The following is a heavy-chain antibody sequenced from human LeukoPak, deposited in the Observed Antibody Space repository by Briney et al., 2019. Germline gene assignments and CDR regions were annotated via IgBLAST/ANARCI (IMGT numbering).Heavy chain of an antibody. V-gene: IGHV4-34*01. CDR1: GGSFSGYY. D-gene: IGHD3-22*01. J-gene: IGHJ4*02. Sequence: SSETLSLTRAVYGGSFSGYYWSWIRQSPGEGLEWIGEINDSGVTNCNPSLESRVILSVDTSKNQFSLRLSSVTAADTAVYYCARRLVDSSASQVSDHWGQGTLVTVSS. CDR3: ARRLVDSSASQVSDH. CDR2: INDSGVT.